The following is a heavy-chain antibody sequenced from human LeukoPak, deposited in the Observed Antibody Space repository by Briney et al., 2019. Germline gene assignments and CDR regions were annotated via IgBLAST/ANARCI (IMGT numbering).Heavy chain of an antibody. CDR2: ISSSSSYI. CDR3: ARGYSGYEYCFDY. J-gene: IGHJ4*02. V-gene: IGHV3-21*01. D-gene: IGHD5-12*01. Sequence: GGSLRLSCTASGFTFGDYAMSWVRQAPGKGLEWVSSISSSSSYIYYADSVKGRFTISRDNAKNPLYLQMNSLRAEDTAVYYCARGYSGYEYCFDYWGQGTLVTVSS. CDR1: GFTFGDYA.